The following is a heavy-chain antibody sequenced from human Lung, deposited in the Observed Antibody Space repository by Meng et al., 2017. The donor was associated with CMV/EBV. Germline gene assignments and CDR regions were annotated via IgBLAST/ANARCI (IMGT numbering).Heavy chain of an antibody. CDR1: GYTFTSYG. CDR3: AASSSSWYQNWFDP. J-gene: IGHJ5*02. D-gene: IGHD6-13*01. CDR2: ISAYNGNT. V-gene: IGHV1-18*01. Sequence: VQLVQSGAEVKKPGASVKVSCKASGYTFTSYGFNWVRQAPGQGLEWMGWISAYNGNTNYAQKLQGRVTMTTDTSTSTAYMELRSLRSDDTAVYYCAASSSSWYQNWFDPWGQGTLVTVSS.